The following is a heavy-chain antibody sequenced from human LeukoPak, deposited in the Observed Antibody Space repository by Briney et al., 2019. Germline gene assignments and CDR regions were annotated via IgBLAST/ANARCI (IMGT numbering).Heavy chain of an antibody. CDR2: ISGSGGST. J-gene: IGHJ3*01. D-gene: IGHD7-27*01. CDR3: AKEFSATPRAAAQTGDAFDV. CDR1: GGSISSYY. Sequence: ETLSLTCTVSGGSISSYYWSWIRQPPGKGLEWVSAISGSGGSTYYADSVKGRFTISRDNSKNTLDLQMNSLRPEDTAVYYCAKEFSATPRAAAQTGDAFDVWGQGTMVTVSS. V-gene: IGHV3-23*01.